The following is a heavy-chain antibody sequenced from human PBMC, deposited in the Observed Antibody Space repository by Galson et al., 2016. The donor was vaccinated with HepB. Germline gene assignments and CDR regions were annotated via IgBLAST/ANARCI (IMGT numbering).Heavy chain of an antibody. CDR3: AASTDAYFYYGLDV. D-gene: IGHD2-2*01. CDR1: SASVSSGSSY. CDR2: IYSSENT. Sequence: ETLSLTCTVSSASVSSGSSYWSWVRQPPGKGLEWIGYIYSSENTNYSPSLKSRVTISIDTSKSQFSLKLTSVTAADTAVYYCAASTDAYFYYGLDVWGQGTAVTVSS. V-gene: IGHV4-61*01. J-gene: IGHJ6*02.